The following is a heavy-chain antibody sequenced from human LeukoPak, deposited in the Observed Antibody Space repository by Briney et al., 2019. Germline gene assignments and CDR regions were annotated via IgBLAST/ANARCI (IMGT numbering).Heavy chain of an antibody. D-gene: IGHD3-9*01. CDR3: AKWGDYDVLTGYYDPDN. Sequence: GGSLRLSCAASGFTFSDYEINWVRQAPGKGLEWVSAIVGSGANTYYADSVKGRFTISRDNPRNTLYLQMNSLRAEDTAVYYCAKWGDYDVLTGYYDPDNWGQGTLVTVSS. CDR1: GFTFSDYE. V-gene: IGHV3-23*01. CDR2: IVGSGANT. J-gene: IGHJ4*02.